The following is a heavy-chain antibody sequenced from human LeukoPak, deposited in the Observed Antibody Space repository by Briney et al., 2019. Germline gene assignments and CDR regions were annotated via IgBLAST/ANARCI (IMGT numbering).Heavy chain of an antibody. CDR3: ARYSSGWSYYFDY. J-gene: IGHJ4*02. CDR1: GGSFSGYY. D-gene: IGHD6-19*01. CDR2: INHSGST. Sequence: SETLSLTCAVYGGSFSGYYWSWIRQPPGKGLEWIGEINHSGSTNYNPSLKSRVTISVDTYKNQFSLKLSSVTAADTAVYYCARYSSGWSYYFDYWGQGTLVTVSS. V-gene: IGHV4-34*01.